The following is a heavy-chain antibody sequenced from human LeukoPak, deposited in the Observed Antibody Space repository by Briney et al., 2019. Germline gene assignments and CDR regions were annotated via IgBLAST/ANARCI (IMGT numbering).Heavy chain of an antibody. V-gene: IGHV4-34*01. CDR1: NGFDSYY. CDR2: INHSGST. Sequence: KSSETLSLTCAVYNGFDSYYMTIVRQPPGKGLEWIGEINHSGSTNYNPSLKSRVTISVDTSKNQFSLKLSSVTAADTAVYYCARASGWATWGWFDPWGQGTLVTVSS. D-gene: IGHD3-10*01. CDR3: ARASGWATWGWFDP. J-gene: IGHJ5*02.